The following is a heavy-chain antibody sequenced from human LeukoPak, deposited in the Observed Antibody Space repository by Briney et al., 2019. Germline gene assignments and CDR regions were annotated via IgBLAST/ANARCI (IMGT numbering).Heavy chain of an antibody. Sequence: GASVKVSCKASGGTFSSYAISWVRQAPGQGLEWMGGIIPIFGTANYAQKFQGRVTITADESTSTAYMELSSLRSEDTAVYYCAREQQQLTHDAFDIWGQGTMVTVSS. CDR3: AREQQQLTHDAFDI. J-gene: IGHJ3*02. CDR2: IIPIFGTA. CDR1: GGTFSSYA. V-gene: IGHV1-69*01. D-gene: IGHD6-13*01.